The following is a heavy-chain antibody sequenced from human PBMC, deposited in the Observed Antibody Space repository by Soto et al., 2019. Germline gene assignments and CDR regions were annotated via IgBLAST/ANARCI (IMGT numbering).Heavy chain of an antibody. CDR3: ARGPGYYFDY. J-gene: IGHJ4*02. CDR2: ISSNGGST. V-gene: IGHV3-64*01. Sequence: PGGSLRLSCAASGFTFSYYYMSGVRQAPGKGLEYVSAISSNGGSTYYANSVKGRFTISRDNSKNTLYLQMGSLRAEDMAVYYCARGPGYYFDYWGQGTLVTVSS. CDR1: GFTFSYYY.